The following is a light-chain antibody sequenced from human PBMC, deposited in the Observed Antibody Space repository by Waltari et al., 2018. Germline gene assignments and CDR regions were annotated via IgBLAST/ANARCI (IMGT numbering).Light chain of an antibody. CDR3: QQYGSSPLYT. V-gene: IGKV3-20*01. CDR2: GAS. CDR1: QSVSSSY. Sequence: EIVLTQSPGTLSLSPGERATLSCRAIQSVSSSYLAWYKQKPGQAPRRLIYGASSRATCIPDRFSGSGSGTDFTLTISRLEPEDFAVYYCQQYGSSPLYTFGQGTKLEIK. J-gene: IGKJ2*01.